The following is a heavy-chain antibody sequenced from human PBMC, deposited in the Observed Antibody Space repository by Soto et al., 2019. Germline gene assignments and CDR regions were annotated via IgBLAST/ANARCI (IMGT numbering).Heavy chain of an antibody. D-gene: IGHD2-15*01. CDR2: IYSDGTT. Sequence: EVHLVESGGGLIQPGVSLTLSCAASGFAVSNTYMSWVRQAPGRGLEWVSFIYSDGTTCYADSVKGRFTISRDTSKNTLSLQMHSLRDEDTAVYYCARDCSGGSCYPALGAWGQGTLVTVSS. J-gene: IGHJ5*02. CDR3: ARDCSGGSCYPALGA. CDR1: GFAVSNTY. V-gene: IGHV3-53*01.